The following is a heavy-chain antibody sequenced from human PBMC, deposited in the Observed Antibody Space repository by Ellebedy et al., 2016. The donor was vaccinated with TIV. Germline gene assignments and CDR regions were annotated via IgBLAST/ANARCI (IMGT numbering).Heavy chain of an antibody. Sequence: PGGSLSLSCAASGFTFSSYGMSWVRQAPGKGLEWVSTISGSGGSKYYADSVKGRFTSSRENSKNTLYLQMSSLGAEATPVYYCSSKGVATRVYWGQGTLVTVSS. CDR3: SSKGVATRVY. D-gene: IGHD4-23*01. V-gene: IGHV3-23*01. J-gene: IGHJ4*02. CDR2: ISGSGGSK. CDR1: GFTFSSYG.